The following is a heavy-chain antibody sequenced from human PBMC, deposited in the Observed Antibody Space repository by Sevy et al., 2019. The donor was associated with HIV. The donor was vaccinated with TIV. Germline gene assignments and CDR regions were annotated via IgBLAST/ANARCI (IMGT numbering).Heavy chain of an antibody. CDR1: GFTFSSYG. CDR3: AKDLAYSSSSGGAAFDI. Sequence: GGSLRLSCAASGFTFSSYGMYWVRQAPGKGLEWVAVISYDGSNKYYADSVKGRFTISRDNSKNTLYLQMNSLRAEDTAVYYCAKDLAYSSSSGGAAFDIWGQGTMVTVSS. CDR2: ISYDGSNK. J-gene: IGHJ3*02. V-gene: IGHV3-30*18. D-gene: IGHD6-6*01.